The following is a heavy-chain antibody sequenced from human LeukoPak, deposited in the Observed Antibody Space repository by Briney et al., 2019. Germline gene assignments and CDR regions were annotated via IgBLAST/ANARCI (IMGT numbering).Heavy chain of an antibody. J-gene: IGHJ4*02. CDR3: ASLGRDGSYFDY. CDR2: IYHDDSDA. D-gene: IGHD6-25*01. CDR1: GYHFTNYW. Sequence: GGSLEISWEGSGYHFTNYWNGGGRPVPGKGVEGRGIIYHDDSDAKDSPSFQGQVTISADKSISTAYLQWSSLKASDTAMYYCASLGRDGSYFDYWGQGTLVTVSS. V-gene: IGHV5-51*01.